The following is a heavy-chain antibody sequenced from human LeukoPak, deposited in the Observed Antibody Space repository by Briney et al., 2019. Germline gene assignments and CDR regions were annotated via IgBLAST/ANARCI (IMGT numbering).Heavy chain of an antibody. D-gene: IGHD5-18*01. V-gene: IGHV4-34*01. CDR2: INHSGST. CDR3: AGGYSYGWYYFDY. CDR1: GGSFSGYY. Sequence: SETLSLTCAVDGGSFSGYYWSWLRQPPGKGLEWIGEINHSGSTNYNPSLKSRVTISVDTSKNQFSLKLSSVTAADTAVYYCAGGYSYGWYYFDYWGQGTLVTVSS. J-gene: IGHJ4*02.